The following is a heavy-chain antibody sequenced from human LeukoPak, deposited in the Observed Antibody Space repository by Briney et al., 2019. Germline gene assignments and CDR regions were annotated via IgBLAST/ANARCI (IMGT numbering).Heavy chain of an antibody. CDR1: GGSISSSSYY. V-gene: IGHV4-39*07. J-gene: IGHJ5*02. CDR2: IYYSGST. CDR3: ARGLWGAAAGRENWFDP. D-gene: IGHD6-13*01. Sequence: SETLSLTCTVSGGSISSSSYYWGWIRQPPGKGLEWIGSIYYSGSTYYNPSLKSRVTISVDTSKNQFSLKLSSVTAADTAVYYCARGLWGAAAGRENWFDPWGQGTLVTVSS.